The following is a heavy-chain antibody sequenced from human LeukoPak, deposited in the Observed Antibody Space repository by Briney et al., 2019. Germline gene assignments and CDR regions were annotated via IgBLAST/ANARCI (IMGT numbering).Heavy chain of an antibody. CDR3: ATACSGGSCYFFLLDY. V-gene: IGHV1-46*01. J-gene: IGHJ4*02. D-gene: IGHD2-15*01. Sequence: ASVKVSCKASGYTFTSYYMHWVRQAPGQGLEWMGIINPSGGSTSYAQKFQGRVTMTRNMSTSTVYMELSSLRSEDTAVYYCATACSGGSCYFFLLDYWGQGILVTVSS. CDR2: INPSGGST. CDR1: GYTFTSYY.